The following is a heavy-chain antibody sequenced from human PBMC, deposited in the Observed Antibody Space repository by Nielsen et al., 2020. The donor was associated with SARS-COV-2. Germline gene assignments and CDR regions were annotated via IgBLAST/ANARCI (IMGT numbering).Heavy chain of an antibody. J-gene: IGHJ4*02. D-gene: IGHD6-19*01. CDR2: IYSGGST. CDR3: ARDNEQWLVPWY. Sequence: ESLKISCAASGFTVSSNYMSWVRQAPGKGLEWVSVIYSGGSTYYADSVKGRFTISRDNSKNTLYLQMNSLRAEDTAVYYCARDNEQWLVPWYWGQGTLVTVSS. V-gene: IGHV3-66*01. CDR1: GFTVSSNY.